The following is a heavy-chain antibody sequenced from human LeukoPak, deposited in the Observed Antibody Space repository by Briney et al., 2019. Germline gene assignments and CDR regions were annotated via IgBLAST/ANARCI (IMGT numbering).Heavy chain of an antibody. Sequence: PGGSLRLSCAASGFTFSGSAMHWVRQASGKGLERVGRIRSKANSYATAYAASVKGRFTISRDDSKNTAYLQMNSLKTEDTAVYYCTSYSGSYYEFIDYWGQGTLVTVSS. J-gene: IGHJ4*02. V-gene: IGHV3-73*01. CDR3: TSYSGSYYEFIDY. CDR2: IRSKANSYAT. D-gene: IGHD1-26*01. CDR1: GFTFSGSA.